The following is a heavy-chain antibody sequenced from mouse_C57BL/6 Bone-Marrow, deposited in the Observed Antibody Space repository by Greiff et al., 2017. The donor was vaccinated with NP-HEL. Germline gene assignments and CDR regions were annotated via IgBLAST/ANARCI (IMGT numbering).Heavy chain of an antibody. CDR1: GYTFTDYE. J-gene: IGHJ3*01. Sequence: QVQLKESGAELVRPGASVTLSCKASGYTFTDYEMHWVKQTPVHGLEWIGAIDPETGGTAYNQKFKGKAILTADKSSRTAYMELRSLTSEDSAVYYCTRSPYDYDAWFAYWGQGTLVTVSA. CDR2: IDPETGGT. V-gene: IGHV1-15*01. CDR3: TRSPYDYDAWFAY. D-gene: IGHD2-4*01.